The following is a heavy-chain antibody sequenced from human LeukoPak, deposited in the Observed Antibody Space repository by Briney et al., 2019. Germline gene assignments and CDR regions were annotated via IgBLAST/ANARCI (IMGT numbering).Heavy chain of an antibody. CDR2: IYYSGST. CDR3: ARPIRTLLSWFDP. CDR1: GGSISSSGYY. V-gene: IGHV4-39*01. J-gene: IGHJ5*02. Sequence: PSETLSLTCTVSGGSISSSGYYWGWIRQPPRKGLEWIGSIYYSGSTYYNPSLKSRVTISVDTSKNQFSLKLSSVTAADTAVYYCARPIRTLLSWFDPWGQGTLVTVSS. D-gene: IGHD1-14*01.